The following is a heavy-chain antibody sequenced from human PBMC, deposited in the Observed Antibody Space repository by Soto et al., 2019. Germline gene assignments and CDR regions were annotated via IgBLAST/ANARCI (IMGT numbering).Heavy chain of an antibody. CDR2: ISWNSGSI. CDR3: AKSRGLGGVYYYYGMDV. CDR1: GFTFDDYA. Sequence: EVPLVESGGGLVQPGRSLRLSCAASGFTFDDYAMHWVRQAPGKGLEWVSGISWNSGSIGYADSVKGRFTISRDNAKNSLYLQMNSLRAEDTALYYCAKSRGLGGVYYYYGMDVWGQGTTVTVSS. D-gene: IGHD3-10*01. V-gene: IGHV3-9*01. J-gene: IGHJ6*02.